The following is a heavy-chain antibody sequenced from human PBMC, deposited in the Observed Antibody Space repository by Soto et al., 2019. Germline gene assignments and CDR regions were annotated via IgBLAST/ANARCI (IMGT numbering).Heavy chain of an antibody. Sequence: SVKVSCKASGGTFSSYAISWVRQAPGQGLEWMGGIIPIFGTANYAQKFQGRVTITADESTSTAYMELSSLRSEDTAVYYCAAVVAATRAGFDPWGQGTLVTVSS. CDR3: AAVVAATRAGFDP. CDR1: GGTFSSYA. CDR2: IIPIFGTA. D-gene: IGHD2-15*01. V-gene: IGHV1-69*13. J-gene: IGHJ5*02.